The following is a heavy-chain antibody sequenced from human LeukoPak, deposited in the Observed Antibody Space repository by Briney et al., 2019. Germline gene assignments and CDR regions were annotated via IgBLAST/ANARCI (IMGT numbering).Heavy chain of an antibody. CDR1: GFTFSSYA. V-gene: IGHV3-23*01. CDR3: AKDLEPYYYGSGSYCPDY. Sequence: GGSLRLSCAASGFTFSSYAMSWVRQAPGKGLEWVSAISGSGGSTYYADSVKGRFTISRDNSKNTLYLQMNSLRAEDTAVYYCAKDLEPYYYGSGSYCPDYWGQGTLVTVPS. J-gene: IGHJ4*02. CDR2: ISGSGGST. D-gene: IGHD3-10*01.